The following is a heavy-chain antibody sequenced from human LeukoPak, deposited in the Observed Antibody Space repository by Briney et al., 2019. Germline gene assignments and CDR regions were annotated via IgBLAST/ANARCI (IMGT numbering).Heavy chain of an antibody. V-gene: IGHV4-59*01. D-gene: IGHD3-16*01. J-gene: IGHJ4*02. CDR3: ARVGRGDHTWGSYSFDY. CDR1: GDSISNDY. CDR2: ISYSGRT. Sequence: SETLSLTCTVSGDSISNDYWSWIRQPPGEGLERIGYISYSGRTNYNPSLKSRVTILVDTSKNQFSLKLSSVTAADTAVYYCARVGRGDHTWGSYSFDYWGQGTLVTVSS.